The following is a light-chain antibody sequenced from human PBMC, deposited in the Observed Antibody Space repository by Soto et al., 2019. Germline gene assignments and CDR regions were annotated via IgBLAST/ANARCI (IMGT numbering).Light chain of an antibody. CDR2: ATS. CDR3: QHSYSSPT. V-gene: IGKV1-39*01. Sequence: DLRVTQSPSSLSASVGDRVTITCRASQNIFTYLNWYQQRPGKAPNLLIYATSNLQSGVPSRFSGSGSGTDFTLTISSLQPEDFATYYCQHSYSSPTFGQGTKVEIK. J-gene: IGKJ2*01. CDR1: QNIFTY.